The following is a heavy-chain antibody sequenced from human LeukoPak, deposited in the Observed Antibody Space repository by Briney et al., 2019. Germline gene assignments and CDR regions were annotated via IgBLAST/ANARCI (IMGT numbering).Heavy chain of an antibody. Sequence: SETLSLTCTVSLDSTTSNFWSWVRQPPGKGLEWIGEIHRSGSTNYNPSLQSRVTISIDRSKNQIALELSSVTAADTAVCYCAREIVGGFNPGAYWGQGTLVTVSS. CDR3: AREIVGGFNPGAY. CDR1: LDSTTSNF. CDR2: IHRSGST. V-gene: IGHV4-4*02. J-gene: IGHJ4*02. D-gene: IGHD1-14*01.